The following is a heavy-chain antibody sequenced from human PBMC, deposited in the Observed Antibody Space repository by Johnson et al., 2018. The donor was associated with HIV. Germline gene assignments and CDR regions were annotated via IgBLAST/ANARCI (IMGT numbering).Heavy chain of an antibody. D-gene: IGHD2-2*01. V-gene: IGHV3-66*02. CDR3: ARDEVDDGAFDI. J-gene: IGHJ3*02. CDR1: GFTVSSNY. Sequence: VQLVESGGGLVQPGGSLRLSCAASGFTVSSNYLSWVRQAPGKGLEWVSLIYSGGPTYYADSVKGRFTIFRYSSKNNLYLQMNRLRVEEAAIYYSARDEVDDGAFDIWGQGTMVTVSS. CDR2: IYSGGPT.